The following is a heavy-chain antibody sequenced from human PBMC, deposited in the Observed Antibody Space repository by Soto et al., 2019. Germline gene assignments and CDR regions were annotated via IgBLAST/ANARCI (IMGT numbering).Heavy chain of an antibody. CDR3: ARGGRTMVRGVLYYYGMDV. CDR1: GGSFSGYY. V-gene: IGHV4-34*01. CDR2: INHSGST. Sequence: SETLSLTCAVYGGSFSGYYWSWIRQPPGKGLEWIGEINHSGSTNYNPFLKSRVTISVDTSKNQFSLKLSSVTAADTAVYYCARGGRTMVRGVLYYYGMDVWGQGTTVTVSS. J-gene: IGHJ6*02. D-gene: IGHD3-10*01.